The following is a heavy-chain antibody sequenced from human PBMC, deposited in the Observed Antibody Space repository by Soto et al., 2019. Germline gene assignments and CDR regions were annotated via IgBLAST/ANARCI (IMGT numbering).Heavy chain of an antibody. CDR3: ARLPERYCSGGSCSDY. V-gene: IGHV4-59*08. CDR2: IYYSGST. Sequence: SETLCLTCTVFGGTISSYYGSWIRKPPGKGLEWIGYIYYSGSTNYNPSLKGRVTISVDTSKNQFSLELSSVTAADTAVYYCARLPERYCSGGSCSDYWGQGTLVTVSS. CDR1: GGTISSYY. J-gene: IGHJ4*02. D-gene: IGHD2-15*01.